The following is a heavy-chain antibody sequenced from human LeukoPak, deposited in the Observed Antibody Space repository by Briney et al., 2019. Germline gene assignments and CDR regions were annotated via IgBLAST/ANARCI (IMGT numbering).Heavy chain of an antibody. CDR2: MNPNSGNT. CDR1: GYTFTSYD. V-gene: IGHV1-8*01. CDR3: ARGGSSTGPFLYYYYYMDV. J-gene: IGHJ6*03. D-gene: IGHD2-2*01. Sequence: ASVKVSCKASGYTFTSYDINWVRQATGQGLEWMGWMNPNSGNTGYAQKFQGRVTMTRNTSISTAYMELSSLRSEDTAVYYCARGGSSTGPFLYYYYYMDVWGKGTTVTVSS.